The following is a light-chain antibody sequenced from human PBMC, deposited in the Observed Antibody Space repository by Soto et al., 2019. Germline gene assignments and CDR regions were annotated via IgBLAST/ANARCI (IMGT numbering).Light chain of an antibody. J-gene: IGKJ5*01. Sequence: RVMPQSPATLSVSPWERATLSCRASQSVSSNLAWYQQKPGQAPRLLIYGASTRATGIPARFSGSGSGTEFTLTISSLQSEDFAVYYCHQYNNWPPITFGQGTRLEIK. CDR1: QSVSSN. CDR3: HQYNNWPPIT. V-gene: IGKV3-15*01. CDR2: GAS.